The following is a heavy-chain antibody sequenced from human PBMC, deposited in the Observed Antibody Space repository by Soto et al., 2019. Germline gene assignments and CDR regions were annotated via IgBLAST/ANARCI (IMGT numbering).Heavy chain of an antibody. J-gene: IGHJ4*02. Sequence: SETLSLTCTVSGGSISSSSYYWGWIRQPPGKGLEWIGSIYYSGSTNYNPSLKSRVTISVDTSKNQFSLKLSSVTAADTAVYYCARGGTTVTTFFDYWGQGTLVTVSS. CDR3: ARGGTTVTTFFDY. CDR2: IYYSGST. CDR1: GGSISSSSYY. D-gene: IGHD4-17*01. V-gene: IGHV4-39*07.